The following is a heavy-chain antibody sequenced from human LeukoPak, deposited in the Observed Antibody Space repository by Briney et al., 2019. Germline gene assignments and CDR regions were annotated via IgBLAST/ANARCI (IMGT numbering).Heavy chain of an antibody. Sequence: SETLSLTCAVSGYSISSGYYWGWIRQPPGKGLEWIGSISYSGSTYYNPSLKSRVTISVDTSKNQFSLKLSSVTAADTAVYYCAKPITIFGVVIRDDAFDIWGQGTMVTVSS. V-gene: IGHV4-38-2*01. D-gene: IGHD3-3*01. J-gene: IGHJ3*02. CDR2: ISYSGST. CDR3: AKPITIFGVVIRDDAFDI. CDR1: GYSISSGYY.